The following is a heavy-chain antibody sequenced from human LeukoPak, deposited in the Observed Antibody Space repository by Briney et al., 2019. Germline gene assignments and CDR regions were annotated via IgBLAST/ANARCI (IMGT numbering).Heavy chain of an antibody. CDR2: IKQDGSEK. CDR3: AREDDWNYEDY. Sequence: GGSLRLSCAASGFTFSNYWMSWVRQAPGKGLEWVANIKQDGSEKYYVNSVKGRFTISRDNAKNSLYLQMNSLRAEDTTIYYCAREDDWNYEDYWGQGTLVTVSS. V-gene: IGHV3-7*01. J-gene: IGHJ4*02. D-gene: IGHD1-7*01. CDR1: GFTFSNYW.